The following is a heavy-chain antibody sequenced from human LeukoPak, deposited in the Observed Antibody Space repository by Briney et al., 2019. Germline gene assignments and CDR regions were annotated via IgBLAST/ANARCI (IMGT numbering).Heavy chain of an antibody. CDR3: ARGVTSWPQGPYHFDY. D-gene: IGHD2-2*01. CDR1: GFTFNDYA. Sequence: GGSLRLSSVVSGFTFNDYAMNWVRQAPGKGLEWVASIESNGNEKYSSDSLKGRFTISRDNSKDTLYLQMNTVRPEDTALFYCARGVTSWPQGPYHFDYWGQGILITVSS. CDR2: IESNGNEK. J-gene: IGHJ4*02. V-gene: IGHV3-30*02.